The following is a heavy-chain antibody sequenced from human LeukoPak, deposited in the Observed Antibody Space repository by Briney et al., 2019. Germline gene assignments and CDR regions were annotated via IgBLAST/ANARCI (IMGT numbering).Heavy chain of an antibody. V-gene: IGHV3-7*01. CDR2: VKQDEGEK. Sequence: PGGSLRLSCVASGFTFGNYWMSWVRQAPGKGLEWVANVKQDEGEKYYAGSVNGRFTISRDNAKNSLYLQMNSLRAEDTAVYYCARDLIVEGTAILGYWGQGTLVTVSS. CDR1: GFTFGNYW. CDR3: ARDLIVEGTAILGY. D-gene: IGHD1-26*01. J-gene: IGHJ4*02.